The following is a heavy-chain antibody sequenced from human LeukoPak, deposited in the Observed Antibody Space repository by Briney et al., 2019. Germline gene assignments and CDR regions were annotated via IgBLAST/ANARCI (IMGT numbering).Heavy chain of an antibody. CDR3: ARDLSHDYGDYGGDY. Sequence: GGSLRLSCAASGFTLSSYSMNWVRQAPGKGLEWVSYISSTSNTIHYADSVKGRFTISRDNAKNSLYLQMNGLRAEDTAVYYCARDLSHDYGDYGGDYWGQGTLVTVSS. CDR2: ISSTSNTI. V-gene: IGHV3-48*04. CDR1: GFTLSSYS. J-gene: IGHJ4*02. D-gene: IGHD4-17*01.